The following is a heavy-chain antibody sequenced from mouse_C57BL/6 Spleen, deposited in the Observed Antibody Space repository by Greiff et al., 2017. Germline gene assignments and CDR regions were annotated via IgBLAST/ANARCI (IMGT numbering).Heavy chain of an antibody. D-gene: IGHD1-1*01. J-gene: IGHJ2*01. CDR2: INPNNGGT. CDR3: ARPFITTVVASFDY. CDR1: GYTFTDYY. Sequence: VQLQQSGPELVKPGASVKISCKASGYTFTDYYMNWVKQSHGKSLEWIGDINPNNGGTSYNQKFKGKATLTVDKSSSTAYMELRSLTSEDSAVYYCARPFITTVVASFDYWGQGTTLTVSS. V-gene: IGHV1-26*01.